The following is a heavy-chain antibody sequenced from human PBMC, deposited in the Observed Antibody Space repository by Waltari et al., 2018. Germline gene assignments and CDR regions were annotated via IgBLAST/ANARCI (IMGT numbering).Heavy chain of an antibody. CDR2: ISYSGST. CDR1: GDSINRSKYY. Sequence: QLHLQESGPGLVKPSETLSLTCSVSGDSINRSKYYWAWIRQPPGKGLESIGSISYSGSTYHNPSLKSRVTISVDTSKNEFYLKLKSVTAADTATYYCARLTVVGATRWFEPWGQGTQVTVSS. CDR3: ARLTVVGATRWFEP. V-gene: IGHV4-39*01. D-gene: IGHD1-26*01. J-gene: IGHJ5*02.